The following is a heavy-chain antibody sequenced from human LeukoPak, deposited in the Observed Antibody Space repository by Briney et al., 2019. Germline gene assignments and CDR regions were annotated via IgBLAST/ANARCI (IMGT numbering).Heavy chain of an antibody. CDR3: ARSSVGALVFQH. V-gene: IGHV4-34*01. CDR2: INHSGST. J-gene: IGHJ1*01. CDR1: GGSFSGYY. Sequence: SETLSLTXAVYGGSFSGYYWSWIRQSPGKGLEWIGEINHSGSTNYNPSLKSRVTISVDTSKNQFSLKLSSVTAADTAVYYCARSSVGALVFQHWGQGTLVTVSS. D-gene: IGHD1-26*01.